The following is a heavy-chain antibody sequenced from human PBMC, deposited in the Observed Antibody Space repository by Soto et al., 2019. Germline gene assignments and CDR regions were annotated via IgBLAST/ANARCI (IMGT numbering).Heavy chain of an antibody. V-gene: IGHV2-5*02. Sequence: QITLKESGPTLVKPTQPLTLTCIFSGFSFSADGVGVGWIRQPPGKALEWLALIYWDDDTRYRPSLKSRLTITKDSSKNQVVITMTNMDPLDTATYYCAHAFGGTSWPNDAFDVWGQGTVVTVSS. D-gene: IGHD3-16*01. CDR1: GFSFSADGVG. CDR3: AHAFGGTSWPNDAFDV. J-gene: IGHJ3*01. CDR2: IYWDDDT.